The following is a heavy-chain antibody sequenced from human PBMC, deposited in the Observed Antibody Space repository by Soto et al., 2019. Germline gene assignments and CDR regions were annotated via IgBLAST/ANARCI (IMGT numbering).Heavy chain of an antibody. D-gene: IGHD1-1*01. CDR2: ISYDGSNK. V-gene: IGHV3-30*18. J-gene: IGHJ4*02. CDR1: GFTFSSYG. Sequence: QVQLVESGGGVVQPGRSLRLSCAASGFTFSSYGMHWVRQAPGKGLEWVAVISYDGSNKYYADSVKGRFTISRDNSKNTLYLQMNSLSAEDTALYYCAKDLWNGPLLYWGQGTLVTVSS. CDR3: AKDLWNGPLLY.